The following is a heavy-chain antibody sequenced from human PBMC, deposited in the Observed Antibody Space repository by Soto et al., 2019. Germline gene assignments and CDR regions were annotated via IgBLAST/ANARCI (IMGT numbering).Heavy chain of an antibody. CDR3: ASSIVVVLKSAFDI. V-gene: IGHV3-30-3*01. J-gene: IGHJ3*02. Sequence: QVQLVESGGGGVQPGRSLRLSCAASGFTFSSYAMNWVRQAPGKGLEWVAVISYDGSSKYFADSVKGRFTISRDHSKNTVYLLMNSLRAEDTAVSYCASSIVVVLKSAFDIRGQGTMVTVSS. CDR1: GFTFSSYA. CDR2: ISYDGSSK. D-gene: IGHD2-15*01.